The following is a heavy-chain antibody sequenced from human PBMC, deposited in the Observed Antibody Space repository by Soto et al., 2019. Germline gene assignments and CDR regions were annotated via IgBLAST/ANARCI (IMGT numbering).Heavy chain of an antibody. CDR2: IYPGDSDT. CDR1: GYSFTSYW. Sequence: PGESLKISCKGSGYSFTSYWIGWVRQMPGKGLEWMGIIYPGDSDTRYSPSFQGQVTISADKSISTAYLQWSSLKASDTAMYYCARETRRGAAGDLENWFDPWGQGTLVTVSS. V-gene: IGHV5-51*01. D-gene: IGHD6-13*01. CDR3: ARETRRGAAGDLENWFDP. J-gene: IGHJ5*02.